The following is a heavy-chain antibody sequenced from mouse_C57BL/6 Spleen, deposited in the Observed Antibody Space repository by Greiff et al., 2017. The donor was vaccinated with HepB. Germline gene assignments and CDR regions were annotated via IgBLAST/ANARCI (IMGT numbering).Heavy chain of an antibody. CDR1: GYAFSSSW. CDR3: ARGDLYYGSSQYYFDY. V-gene: IGHV1-82*01. Sequence: QVQLQQSGPELVKPGASVKISCKASGYAFSSSWMNWVKQRPGKGLEWIGLIYPGDGDTNYNGKFKGKATLTADKSSSTAYMQLSSLTSEDSAVYFCARGDLYYGSSQYYFDYWGQGTTLTVSS. CDR2: IYPGDGDT. J-gene: IGHJ2*01. D-gene: IGHD1-1*01.